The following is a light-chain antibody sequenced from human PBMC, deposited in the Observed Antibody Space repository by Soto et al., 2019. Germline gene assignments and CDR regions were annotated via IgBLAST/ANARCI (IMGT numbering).Light chain of an antibody. J-gene: IGKJ1*01. V-gene: IGKV1-5*03. CDR2: EAS. CDR3: QQYITYPYA. CDR1: QSTSTW. Sequence: DIQMTQSPSTLSASVGDRVTITCRASQSTSTWLAWYQQRPGKTPKLLISEASKLESGVPSRFSGSGSGTEFTLTISRLQPDEFATYYCQQYITYPYAFGQGTKVEIK.